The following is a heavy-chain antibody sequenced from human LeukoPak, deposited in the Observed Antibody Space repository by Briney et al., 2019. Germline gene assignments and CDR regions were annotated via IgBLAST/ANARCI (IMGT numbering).Heavy chain of an antibody. CDR2: ISSSGSTI. V-gene: IGHV3-11*01. CDR1: GFTFSDYY. Sequence: PGGSLRLSCAASGFTFSDYYMSWIRQAPGKGLEWVSYISSSGSTIYYADSVKGRFTISRDNAKNSLYLQMNSLKAEDTAVYYCARVKYSGYDLDYWGQGTLVTVSS. CDR3: ARVKYSGYDLDY. D-gene: IGHD5-12*01. J-gene: IGHJ4*02.